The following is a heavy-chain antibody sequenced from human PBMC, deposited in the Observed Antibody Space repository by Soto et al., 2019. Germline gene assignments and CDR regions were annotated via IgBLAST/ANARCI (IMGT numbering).Heavy chain of an antibody. Sequence: SETLSLTCAVYGGSFSGYYWSWIRQPPGKGLEWIGEINHSGSTNYNPSLKSRVTISVDTSKNQFSLKLSSVTAADTAVYYCAMPEYDFWSGYLSGQDAFDIWGQGTMVT. CDR2: INHSGST. D-gene: IGHD3-3*01. V-gene: IGHV4-34*01. CDR3: AMPEYDFWSGYLSGQDAFDI. CDR1: GGSFSGYY. J-gene: IGHJ3*02.